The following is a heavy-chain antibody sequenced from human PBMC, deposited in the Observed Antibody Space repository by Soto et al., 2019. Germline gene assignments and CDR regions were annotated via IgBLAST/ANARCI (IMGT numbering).Heavy chain of an antibody. CDR3: ARLQSNPWNYGPDAFDI. CDR2: TYYRSKWYN. V-gene: IGHV6-1*01. CDR1: GDSVSSNSSP. D-gene: IGHD1-7*01. J-gene: IGHJ3*02. Sequence: QVQLQQSGPGLVKPSQTLSLTCAISGDSVSSNSSPRNGIRQPQSRGLDWQGGTYYRSKWYNDYAVSVKRRITINPDTSKNQFSLQLNSVTPEDTAVYYCARLQSNPWNYGPDAFDIWGQGTMVTVSS.